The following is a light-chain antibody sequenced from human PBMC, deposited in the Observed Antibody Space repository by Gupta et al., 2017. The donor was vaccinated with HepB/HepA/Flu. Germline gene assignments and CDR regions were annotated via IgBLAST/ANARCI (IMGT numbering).Light chain of an antibody. CDR2: KAS. Sequence: IQLTQSPSTLSVSVGDRVTITCRASQSIGSWLAWYQQKPGKAPNLLIYKASTLESGVPSRFSGSGSGTEFTLTISSLQPDDFATYYCQQYSSYPWTFGQGTKVEIK. V-gene: IGKV1-5*03. CDR1: QSIGSW. CDR3: QQYSSYPWT. J-gene: IGKJ1*01.